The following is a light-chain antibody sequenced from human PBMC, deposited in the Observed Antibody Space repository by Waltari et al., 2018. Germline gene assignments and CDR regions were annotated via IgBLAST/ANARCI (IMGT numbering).Light chain of an antibody. CDR1: KLGDKY. V-gene: IGLV3-1*01. J-gene: IGLJ2*01. Sequence: SYELTQPPSVSVSPGQTASITCSGDKLGDKYVCWYQQKPGQSPVLVIYQVSKRPSGIPERFSGSNSGNTATLTISGTQAMDEADYYCQAWDSSTAVVFGGGTKLTVL. CDR2: QVS. CDR3: QAWDSSTAVV.